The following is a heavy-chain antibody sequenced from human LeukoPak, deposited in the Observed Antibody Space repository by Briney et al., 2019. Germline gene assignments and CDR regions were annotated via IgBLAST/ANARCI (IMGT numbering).Heavy chain of an antibody. D-gene: IGHD6-13*01. Sequence: GGSLRLSCAASGFTFSTYSMNWVRQAPGKGLEWVSSISSSSSYIYYADSVKGRFTISRDNAKNSLYLQTNSLRAEDTAVYYCAREVYSSSWSYYFDYWGQGTLVTVSS. CDR1: GFTFSTYS. J-gene: IGHJ4*02. CDR2: ISSSSSYI. V-gene: IGHV3-21*01. CDR3: AREVYSSSWSYYFDY.